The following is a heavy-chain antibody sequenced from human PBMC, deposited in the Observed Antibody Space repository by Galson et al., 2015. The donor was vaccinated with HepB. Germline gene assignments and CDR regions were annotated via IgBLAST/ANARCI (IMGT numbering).Heavy chain of an antibody. CDR3: ARSGYSYGPDY. Sequence: SLRLSCAASGFTLSSYGMHWVRQSPGKGPEWVAFISYDGSLQHYIDSVKGRFTISRDNSKNTLYLQMNSLRAEDTAVYYCARSGYSYGPDYWGQGTLVTVSS. D-gene: IGHD5-18*01. V-gene: IGHV3-30*03. CDR2: ISYDGSLQ. J-gene: IGHJ4*02. CDR1: GFTLSSYG.